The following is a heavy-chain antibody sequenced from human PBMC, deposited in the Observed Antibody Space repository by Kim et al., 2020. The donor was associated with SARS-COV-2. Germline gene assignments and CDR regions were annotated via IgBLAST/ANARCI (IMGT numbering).Heavy chain of an antibody. Sequence: SETLSLTCTVSGYSISSGYYWGWIRQPPGKGLEWIGSIYHSGSTYYNPSLKSRVTISVDTSKNQFSLKLSSVTAADTAVYYCARTRHPHSVVVTARGAFDIWGQGTMVTVSS. CDR2: IYHSGST. D-gene: IGHD2-21*02. CDR3: ARTRHPHSVVVTARGAFDI. J-gene: IGHJ3*02. CDR1: GYSISSGYY. V-gene: IGHV4-38-2*02.